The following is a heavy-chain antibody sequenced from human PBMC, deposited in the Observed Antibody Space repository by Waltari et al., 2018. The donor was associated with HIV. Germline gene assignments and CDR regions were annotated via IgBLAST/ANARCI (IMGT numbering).Heavy chain of an antibody. V-gene: IGHV3-74*01. CDR2: INNDGRNT. J-gene: IGHJ5*02. CDR3: VRACDSSGYYSANLFDP. CDR1: GFTFRSYW. D-gene: IGHD3-22*01. Sequence: EVQLVESGGGLFQPGGSLRLSCVASGFTFRSYWIHLVRHGPGRGLVGVSHINNDGRNTNYADSVKGRFTISRDKAKNTLYLEMNRLIAEDTAVYSWVRACDSSGYYSANLFDPWGQGTLVTVSA.